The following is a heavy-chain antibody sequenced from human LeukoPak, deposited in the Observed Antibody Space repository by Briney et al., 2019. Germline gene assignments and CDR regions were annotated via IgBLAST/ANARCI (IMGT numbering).Heavy chain of an antibody. Sequence: PSETLSLTCTVSGGSISSYYWSWVRQPAGKGLEWIGRIYASGSTIYNPSLTSRVTMSVDTSKNQFSLKLNSVTAADTAVYYCARRPARDTAMARGSFDYWGQGTLVTVSS. V-gene: IGHV4-4*07. CDR2: IYASGST. J-gene: IGHJ4*02. D-gene: IGHD5-18*01. CDR1: GGSISSYY. CDR3: ARRPARDTAMARGSFDY.